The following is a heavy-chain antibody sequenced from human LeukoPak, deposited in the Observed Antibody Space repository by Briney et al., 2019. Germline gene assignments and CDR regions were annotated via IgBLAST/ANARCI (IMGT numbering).Heavy chain of an antibody. CDR3: AKDSSLRGYNYGHNDY. CDR2: ISWNSGSI. D-gene: IGHD5-24*01. V-gene: IGHV3-9*01. CDR1: GFTFDYYA. J-gene: IGHJ4*02. Sequence: PGGSLRLSRAASGFTFDYYAMHWVRQAPGKGLEWVSGISWNSGSIGYADSVKGRFTISRDNAKNSLYLQMNSLRAEDTALYYCAKDSSLRGYNYGHNDYWGQGTLVTVSS.